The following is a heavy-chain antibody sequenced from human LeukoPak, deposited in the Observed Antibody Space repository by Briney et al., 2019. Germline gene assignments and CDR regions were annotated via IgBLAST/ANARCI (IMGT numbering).Heavy chain of an antibody. D-gene: IGHD3-10*01. Sequence: GGSLRLSCAASGFTFSSYSMNWVRQAPGKGLEWVSSISSSSSYIYYADSVKGRFTISRDNAKNSLYLQMNSLRAEDTAVYYCARDFPDYYGSGSYTLWYYYYMDVWGKGTTVTISS. J-gene: IGHJ6*03. CDR2: ISSSSSYI. V-gene: IGHV3-21*01. CDR3: ARDFPDYYGSGSYTLWYYYYMDV. CDR1: GFTFSSYS.